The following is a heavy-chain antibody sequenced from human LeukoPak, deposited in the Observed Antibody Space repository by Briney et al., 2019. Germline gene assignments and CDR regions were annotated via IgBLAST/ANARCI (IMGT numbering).Heavy chain of an antibody. Sequence: PRGSLRLSCAASGFTFSTYAMTWVRQAPGKGLEWVSAIRGSGHITDYADSVKGRCTISRDNSKNTLFLQMNSLRAEDTAIYYCAKDPFLSAAGRGIDSWGQGTLVTVSS. CDR2: IRGSGHIT. CDR1: GFTFSTYA. D-gene: IGHD6-13*01. J-gene: IGHJ4*02. V-gene: IGHV3-23*01. CDR3: AKDPFLSAAGRGIDS.